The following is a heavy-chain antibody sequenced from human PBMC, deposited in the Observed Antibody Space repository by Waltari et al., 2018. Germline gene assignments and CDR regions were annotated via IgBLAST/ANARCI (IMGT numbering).Heavy chain of an antibody. V-gene: IGHV3-9*01. CDR1: GFHFAASA. Sequence: EVHLAESGGGLVQPGRSLRLSCVASGFHFAASAMTWVRQEPGKGLEWLSGINWSSSNIGYADSVKGRFTISRDNAKNSLYLQINSLRTEDTPFYYCAKDAFGNSLGGVFDYWGQGTLVTVSS. D-gene: IGHD3-3*01. CDR2: INWSSSNI. CDR3: AKDAFGNSLGGVFDY. J-gene: IGHJ4*02.